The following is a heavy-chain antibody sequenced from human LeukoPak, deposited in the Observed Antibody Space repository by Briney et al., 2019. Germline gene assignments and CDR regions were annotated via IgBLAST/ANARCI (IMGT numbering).Heavy chain of an antibody. V-gene: IGHV3-48*02. CDR3: ARGLGGFGEPLAFDY. CDR2: ISSSSSTI. CDR1: GFNFSSYW. Sequence: PGGSLRLSCAASGFNFSSYWMHWVRQAPGKGLEWVSYISSSSSTIYYADSVKGRFTISRDNAKNSLYLQMNRLRDEDTAVYYCARGLGGFGEPLAFDYWGQGTLVTVSS. J-gene: IGHJ4*02. D-gene: IGHD3-10*01.